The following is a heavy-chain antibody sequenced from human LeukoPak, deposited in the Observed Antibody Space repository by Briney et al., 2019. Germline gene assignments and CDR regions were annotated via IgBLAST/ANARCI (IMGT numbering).Heavy chain of an antibody. V-gene: IGHV3-73*01. CDR3: TGGSGWYSPDY. J-gene: IGHJ4*02. Sequence: GGSLRLSCAASGFTFSDSAIHWVRQASGKGLEWVVLIRGKTNSYATAYAASVRGRFTISRDDSKNTAYLQMNSLKTEDTAVYYCTGGSGWYSPDYWGQGTLVTVSS. CDR2: IRGKTNSYAT. CDR1: GFTFSDSA. D-gene: IGHD6-19*01.